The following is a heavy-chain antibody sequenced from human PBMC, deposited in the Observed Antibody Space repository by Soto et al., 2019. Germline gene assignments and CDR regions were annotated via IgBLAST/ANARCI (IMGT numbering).Heavy chain of an antibody. J-gene: IGHJ6*02. D-gene: IGHD3-10*01. CDR3: ASSRITMVPYGMDV. CDR1: GYTFTSYA. CDR2: INAGNDKT. Sequence: ASVKVSCKASGYTFTSYAMHWVRQAPGQRLERMGWINAGNDKTKYSQKFQGRVTITRDTSASTAYMELSSLRSEDTVVYYCASSRITMVPYGMDVWGQGTTVTVSS. V-gene: IGHV1-3*01.